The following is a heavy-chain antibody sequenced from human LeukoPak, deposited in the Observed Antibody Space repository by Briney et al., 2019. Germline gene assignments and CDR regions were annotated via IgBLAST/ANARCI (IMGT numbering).Heavy chain of an antibody. D-gene: IGHD3-10*01. J-gene: IGHJ4*02. CDR1: GFTFSNYW. CDR3: ARDKKSGESSEIDY. Sequence: QTGGSLRLSCAASGFTFSNYWVHWARQAPGKGLVWVSRINRDGSTTNYADSVKGRFTVSRDNAKNTLNLQMNSLGAEDTAVYYCARDKKSGESSEIDYWGQGTLVTVSS. CDR2: INRDGSTT. V-gene: IGHV3-74*01.